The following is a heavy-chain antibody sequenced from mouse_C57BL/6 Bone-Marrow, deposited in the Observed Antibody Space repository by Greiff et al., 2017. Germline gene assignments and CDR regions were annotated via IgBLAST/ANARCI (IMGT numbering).Heavy chain of an antibody. CDR1: GFNIKDDY. CDR3: TTGGPPAWFAY. Sequence: VQLKQSGAELVRPGASVKLSCTASGFNIKDDYMHWVKQRPEQGLEWIGWIDPENGDTEYASKFQGKATITADTSSNTAYLQLSSLTSEDTAVYYCTTGGPPAWFAYWGQGTLVTVSA. V-gene: IGHV14-4*01. J-gene: IGHJ3*01. CDR2: IDPENGDT. D-gene: IGHD3-3*01.